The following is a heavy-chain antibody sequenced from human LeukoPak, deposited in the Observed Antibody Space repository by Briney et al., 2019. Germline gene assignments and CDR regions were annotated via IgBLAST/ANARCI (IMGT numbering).Heavy chain of an antibody. D-gene: IGHD3-22*01. CDR3: ARLYYDSSGYYQICYFDY. Sequence: SETLSLTCTVSGGSISSGGYYWGWIRQPPGKGLEWIGSIYYSESTYYNPSLKSRVTISVDTSKNQFSLNLSSVTAADTAVYYCARLYYDSSGYYQICYFDYWGQGTLVTVSS. CDR1: GGSISSGGYY. V-gene: IGHV4-39*01. J-gene: IGHJ4*02. CDR2: IYYSEST.